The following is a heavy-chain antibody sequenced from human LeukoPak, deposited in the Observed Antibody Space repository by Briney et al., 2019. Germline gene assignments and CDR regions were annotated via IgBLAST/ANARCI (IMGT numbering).Heavy chain of an antibody. D-gene: IGHD2-21*01. CDR2: IYYTGTT. CDR1: GGSVSRTSDY. Sequence: PSETLSLTCTVSGGSVSRTSDYWDWIRQPPGKGLEWIGSIYYTGTTYYNPSLKSRLTMSVDTSENRFSLTLSSVTAADTALYFCASRPLRLGMDVWGRGTTVPVSS. CDR3: ASRPLRLGMDV. V-gene: IGHV4-39*01. J-gene: IGHJ6*02.